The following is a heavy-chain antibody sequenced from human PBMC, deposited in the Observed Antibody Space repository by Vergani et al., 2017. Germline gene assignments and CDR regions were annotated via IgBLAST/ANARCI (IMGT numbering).Heavy chain of an antibody. CDR3: LTLPPPAYYDILTETDYYYYYMDG. V-gene: IGHV3-7*01. J-gene: IGHJ6*03. CDR2: IKQDGSEK. CDR1: GFTFSSYW. D-gene: IGHD3-9*01. Sequence: EVQLVESGGGLVQPGGSLRLSCAASGFTFSSYWMSWVRQAPGKGLEWVAKIKQDGSEKYYVDSVKGRFTISRDNAKNALYLQMNSLRAEDTAGYYCLTLPPPAYYDILTETDYYYYYMDGWGKGTTVTVSS.